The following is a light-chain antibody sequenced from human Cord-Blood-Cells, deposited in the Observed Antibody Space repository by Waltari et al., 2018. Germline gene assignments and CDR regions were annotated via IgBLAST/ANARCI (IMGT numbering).Light chain of an antibody. J-gene: IGKJ1*01. CDR2: AAS. CDR3: QQYYSTPT. Sequence: MTQSPSSLSASVGDRVTITCRASQGISNSLAWYQQKPGKAPKLLLYAASRLESGVPSRFSGSGSGTDYTLTISSLQPEDFATYYCQQYYSTPTFGQGTKVEIK. V-gene: IGKV1-NL1*01. CDR1: QGISNS.